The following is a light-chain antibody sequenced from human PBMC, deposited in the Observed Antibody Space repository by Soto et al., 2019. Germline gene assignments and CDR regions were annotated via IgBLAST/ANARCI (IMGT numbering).Light chain of an antibody. CDR1: QTISSY. CDR3: QQSYSTPPWT. J-gene: IGKJ1*01. V-gene: IGKV1-39*01. Sequence: DIQMTQSPSSLSASVGDRVTITCRASQTISSYLNLYQQGPGNTPNLLIICAASMQQSGPSTCISSGSGTKYSLTTISSQPEEYSATYCQQSYSTPPWTFGQGTKVDIK. CDR2: CAA.